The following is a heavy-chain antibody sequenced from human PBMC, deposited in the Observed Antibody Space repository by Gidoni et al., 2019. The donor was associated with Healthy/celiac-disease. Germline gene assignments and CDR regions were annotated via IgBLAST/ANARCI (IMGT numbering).Heavy chain of an antibody. CDR3: AKDSQPTTQLWFTYYFDY. CDR1: GFPFSTYA. Sequence: EVQLVESGGGLVQPGGSLRLSCAASGFPFSTYAMSWVRQAPGKGLEWVSAISGSGGSTYYADSVKGRFTISRDNSKNTLYLQMNSLRAEDTAVYYCAKDSQPTTQLWFTYYFDYWDQGTLVTVSS. V-gene: IGHV3-23*04. CDR2: ISGSGGST. D-gene: IGHD5-18*01. J-gene: IGHJ4*02.